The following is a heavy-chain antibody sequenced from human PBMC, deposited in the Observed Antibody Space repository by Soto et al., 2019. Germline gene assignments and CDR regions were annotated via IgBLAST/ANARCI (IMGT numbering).Heavy chain of an antibody. V-gene: IGHV1-46*01. CDR1: GYTFTSYY. Sequence: ASVKVSCKASGYTFTSYYMHWVRQAPGQGLEWMGIINPSGGNTSYAQKFQGRVTMTRDTSTSTVYMELSSLRAEDTAVYYCAKVGGTSLPPIPVDYWGQGTLVTVSS. CDR3: AKVGGTSLPPIPVDY. D-gene: IGHD2-2*02. CDR2: INPSGGNT. J-gene: IGHJ4*02.